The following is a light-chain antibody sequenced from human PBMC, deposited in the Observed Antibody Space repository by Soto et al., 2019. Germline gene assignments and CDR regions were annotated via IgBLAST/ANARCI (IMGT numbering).Light chain of an antibody. CDR1: QSVLYSSNNKNH. CDR2: WAS. CDR3: QQYYHSPLT. J-gene: IGKJ4*01. Sequence: DIVMTQSPDSLAVSLGERAAINCKSSQSVLYSSNNKNHLAWYQQKPGKPPKLLIYWASTRQSGVPDRFSGSGSGTDFTLTISSLQAEDVAVYYCQQYYHSPLTFGGGTKVEIK. V-gene: IGKV4-1*01.